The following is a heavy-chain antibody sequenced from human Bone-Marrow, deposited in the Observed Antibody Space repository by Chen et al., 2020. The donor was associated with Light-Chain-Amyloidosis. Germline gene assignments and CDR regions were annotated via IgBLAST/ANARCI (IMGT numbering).Heavy chain of an antibody. CDR1: GFTFSSNT. CDR3: ARGLTFFDD. V-gene: IGHV3-48*01. CDR2: IGISPTRR. Sequence: EVQLLESGGGLLHPGESLRLSCAVSGFTFSSNTMNWVRQAPGKGLEWMSHIGISPTRRYYADSVKGRFTISRDNANNLLFLDMNDLRGDDTAVYLWARGLTFFDDWGQGALVTVSS. D-gene: IGHD3-9*01. J-gene: IGHJ4*02.